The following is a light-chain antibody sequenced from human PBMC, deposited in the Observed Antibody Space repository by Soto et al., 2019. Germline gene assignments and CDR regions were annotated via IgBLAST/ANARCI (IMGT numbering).Light chain of an antibody. Sequence: DIQVTQSPSSLSASLGDRVAITCRTSQNVAKFLNWYQQRPGKAPKLLILGVSSLQSGAPSRFSGSGSGTEFTLTTSSLQPDDCVTDYCQQSYSGPPTFGQGTKGEIK. J-gene: IGKJ2*01. CDR2: GVS. V-gene: IGKV1-39*01. CDR1: QNVAKF. CDR3: QQSYSGPPT.